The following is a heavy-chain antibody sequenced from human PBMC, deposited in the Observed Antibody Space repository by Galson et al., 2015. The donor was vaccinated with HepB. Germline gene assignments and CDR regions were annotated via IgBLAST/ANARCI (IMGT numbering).Heavy chain of an antibody. D-gene: IGHD6-6*01. V-gene: IGHV1-2*06. CDR1: GYTFTGYY. Sequence: SVKVSCKASGYTFTGYYMHWVRQAPGQGLEWMARINPNSGGTNYAQKFQGRVTMTRDTSISTAYMELSRLRSDDTAVYYCARVSPLTARPTPRGSESDPWGQGTLVTVSS. CDR3: ARVSPLTARPTPRGSESDP. CDR2: INPNSGGT. J-gene: IGHJ5*02.